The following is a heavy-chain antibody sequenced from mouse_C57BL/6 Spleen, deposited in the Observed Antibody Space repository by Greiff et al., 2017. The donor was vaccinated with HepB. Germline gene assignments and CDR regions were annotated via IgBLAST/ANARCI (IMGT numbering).Heavy chain of an antibody. CDR2: INPGSGGT. D-gene: IGHD1-1*01. CDR1: GYAFTNYL. Sequence: VQLQQSGAELVRPGTSVKVSCKASGYAFTNYLIEWVKQRPGQGLEWIGVINPGSGGTNYNEKFKGKATLTADNSSSTAYMQLSSLTSEDSAVYFCARGGSSYKYFDVWGTGTTVTVSS. V-gene: IGHV1-54*01. J-gene: IGHJ1*03. CDR3: ARGGSSYKYFDV.